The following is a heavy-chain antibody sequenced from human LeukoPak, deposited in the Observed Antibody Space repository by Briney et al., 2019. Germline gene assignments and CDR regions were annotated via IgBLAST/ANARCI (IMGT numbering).Heavy chain of an antibody. V-gene: IGHV3-23*01. CDR3: AKDQRPDSGYDIDS. Sequence: GGSLRLSCAASGFTFSTYSMSWVRQAPRKGLEWVSVIWPSGDTTYYADSVKGRFTISRDNFKNTLYLQMHNLRAEDTALYYCAKDQRPDSGYDIDSWGQGTLVTVSS. CDR1: GFTFSTYS. D-gene: IGHD5-12*01. CDR2: IWPSGDTT. J-gene: IGHJ4*02.